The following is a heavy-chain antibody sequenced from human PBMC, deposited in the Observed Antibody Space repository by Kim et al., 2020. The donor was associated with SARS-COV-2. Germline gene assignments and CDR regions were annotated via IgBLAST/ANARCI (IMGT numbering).Heavy chain of an antibody. J-gene: IGHJ5*02. CDR1: GGSFSGYY. Sequence: SETLSLTCAVYGGSFSGYYWSWIRQPPGKGLEWIGEINHSGSTNYNPSLKSRVTISVDTSKTQFSLTLSPVTAADTAVYYCARRGPTYYYDSSGPVRWFVPWGQGTLVTVSS. CDR3: ARRGPTYYYDSSGPVRWFVP. V-gene: IGHV4-34*01. CDR2: INHSGST. D-gene: IGHD3-22*01.